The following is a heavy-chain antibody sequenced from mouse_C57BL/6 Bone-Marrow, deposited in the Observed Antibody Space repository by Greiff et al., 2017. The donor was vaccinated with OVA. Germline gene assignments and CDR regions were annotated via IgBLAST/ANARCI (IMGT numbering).Heavy chain of an antibody. CDR3: TTCGPWFAY. Sequence: DVQLQESGAELVRPGASVKLSCTASGFNIKDDYMHWVKQRPEQGLEWIGWIDPENGDTEYASKFQGKATITADTSSNTAYLQLSSLTSEDTAVYYCTTCGPWFAYWGQGTLVTVSA. J-gene: IGHJ3*01. CDR1: GFNIKDDY. CDR2: IDPENGDT. V-gene: IGHV14-4*01.